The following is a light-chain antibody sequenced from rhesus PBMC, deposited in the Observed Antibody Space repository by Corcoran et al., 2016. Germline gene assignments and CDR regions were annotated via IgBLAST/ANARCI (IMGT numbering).Light chain of an antibody. J-gene: IGKJ3*01. CDR1: QGISNW. V-gene: IGKV1-69*01. Sequence: DIQMTQSPSSLSASVGDRVTITCRASQGISNWLAWYQQKPGKAPKLLIYRASNLETGVPSRFSGSGSGTDFTLTISSLQPEDIATYHCQQHDNSPFTFGPGTKLDIK. CDR2: RAS. CDR3: QQHDNSPFT.